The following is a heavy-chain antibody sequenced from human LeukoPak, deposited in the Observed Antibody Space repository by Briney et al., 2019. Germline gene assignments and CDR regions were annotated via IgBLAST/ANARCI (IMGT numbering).Heavy chain of an antibody. CDR2: ISAYNGNT. CDR3: ARSSNYYDSSGYYGSDY. J-gene: IGHJ4*02. V-gene: IGHV1-18*01. CDR1: GYTFTSYG. Sequence: ASVKVSCKASGYTFTSYGISWVRQAPGQGLEWMGWISAYNGNTNYAQKLQGRVTMTTDTSTSTAYMELRSLRSDDTAVYYCARSSNYYDSSGYYGSDYWGQGTLVTVSS. D-gene: IGHD3-22*01.